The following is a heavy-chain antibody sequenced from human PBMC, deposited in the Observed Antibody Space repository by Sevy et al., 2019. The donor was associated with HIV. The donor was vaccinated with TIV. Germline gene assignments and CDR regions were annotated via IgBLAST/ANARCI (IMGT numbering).Heavy chain of an antibody. D-gene: IGHD1-26*01. V-gene: IGHV3-7*02. CDR1: GFTFSDYW. CDR2: IKQDGSQK. J-gene: IGHJ4*02. CDR3: ARKVGDY. Sequence: GGSLRLSCVASGFTFSDYWMSWVRQAPGKGLEWVANIKQDGSQKYYIDSVKGRFTISRDNAKNSVYLQMNSLRDDDEAVYYCARKVGDYWGQGTLVTVFS.